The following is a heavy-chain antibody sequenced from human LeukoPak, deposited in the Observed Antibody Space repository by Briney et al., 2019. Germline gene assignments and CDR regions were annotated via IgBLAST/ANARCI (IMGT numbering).Heavy chain of an antibody. CDR1: GFTFSSYA. CDR2: ISYDGSNK. Sequence: GRSLRLSCAASGFTFSSYAMHWVRQAPGKGLEWVAVISYDGSNKYYADSVKGRFTIPRDNSKNTLYLQMNSLRAEDTAVYYCARALFDYWGQGTLVTVSS. V-gene: IGHV3-30*04. J-gene: IGHJ4*02. CDR3: ARALFDY.